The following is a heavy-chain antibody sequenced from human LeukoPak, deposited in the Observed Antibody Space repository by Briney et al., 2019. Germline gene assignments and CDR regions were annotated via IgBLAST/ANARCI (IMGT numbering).Heavy chain of an antibody. D-gene: IGHD3-22*01. Sequence: GRSLRLSCAASGFTFSSYGMHWVRQAPGKGLEWVAVISYDGSNKYYADSVKGRFTISRDNSKNTLYLQMNSLRAEDTAVYYCAKDRLQEGYDSNYGMDVWGQGTTVTVSS. V-gene: IGHV3-30*18. J-gene: IGHJ6*02. CDR3: AKDRLQEGYDSNYGMDV. CDR2: ISYDGSNK. CDR1: GFTFSSYG.